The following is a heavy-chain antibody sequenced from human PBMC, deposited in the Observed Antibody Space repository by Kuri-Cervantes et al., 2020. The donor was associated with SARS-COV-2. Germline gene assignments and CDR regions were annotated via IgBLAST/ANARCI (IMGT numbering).Heavy chain of an antibody. CDR2: ISSSSSYI. CDR3: ASSAARTPNWFDP. V-gene: IGHV3-21*01. D-gene: IGHD6-13*01. Sequence: GGSLRLSCAASGFTFSSYSMNWVRQAPGKGLEWVSSISSSSSYIYYADSVKGRFTISRDNAKNSLYLQMNSLRAEDTAVYYCASSAARTPNWFDPWGQGNLVTVSS. J-gene: IGHJ5*02. CDR1: GFTFSSYS.